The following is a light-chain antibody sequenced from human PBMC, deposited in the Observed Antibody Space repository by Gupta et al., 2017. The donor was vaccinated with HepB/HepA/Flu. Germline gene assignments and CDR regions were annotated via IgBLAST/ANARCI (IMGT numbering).Light chain of an antibody. CDR2: DDS. CDR1: NIGSKG. V-gene: IGLV3-21*03. J-gene: IGLJ3*02. CDR3: QVWDRSSDHWV. Sequence: SYVLTQPPSVSVAPGKTARITCGGNNIGSKGVHWYQQKPGQAPVLVVYDDSDRPSGIPDRFSGSNSGNTATLTISRVEAGDEADYYCQVWDRSSDHWVFGGGTKLTVL.